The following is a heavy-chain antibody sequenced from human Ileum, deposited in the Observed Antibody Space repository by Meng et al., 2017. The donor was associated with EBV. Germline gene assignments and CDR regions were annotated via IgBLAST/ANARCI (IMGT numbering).Heavy chain of an antibody. CDR1: GGSISSYY. J-gene: IGHJ4*02. Sequence: QGQLQGSGPGLVNLSETLSLTCTVSGGSISSYYWSWIRQPPGKGLEWIGYIYYSGSTNYNPSLKSRVTISVDTSKNQFSLNLSSVTAADTAVYYCARGGWSLDYWGQGTLVTVSS. CDR3: ARGGWSLDY. D-gene: IGHD2-15*01. CDR2: IYYSGST. V-gene: IGHV4-59*08.